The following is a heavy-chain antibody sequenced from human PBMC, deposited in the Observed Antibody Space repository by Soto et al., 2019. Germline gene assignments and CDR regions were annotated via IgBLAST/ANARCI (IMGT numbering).Heavy chain of an antibody. CDR1: GGSISSGDYY. J-gene: IGHJ6*02. CDR2: IYYSGST. V-gene: IGHV4-30-4*01. CDR3: ARDYDILTARGYGMDV. D-gene: IGHD3-9*01. Sequence: QVQLQESGPGLVKPSQTLSLTCTVSGGSISSGDYYWSWIRQPPGKGLEWIGYIYYSGSTYYNPSLNSRVTISVDTSKNQFSLKLSSVTAADTAVYYCARDYDILTARGYGMDVWGQGTTVTVSS.